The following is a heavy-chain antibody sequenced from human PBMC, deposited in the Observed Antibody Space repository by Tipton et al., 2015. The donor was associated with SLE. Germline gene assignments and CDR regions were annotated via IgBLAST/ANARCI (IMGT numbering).Heavy chain of an antibody. V-gene: IGHV4-34*01. CDR1: GGSLSDYF. CDR2: IKPGEVT. J-gene: IGHJ1*01. D-gene: IGHD2/OR15-2a*01. CDR3: ARGVIGAVGGH. Sequence: TLSLTCAVYGGSLSDYFWSWIRQPPGKGLEWIGEIKPGEVTNYNPSLKSRVTISRDTSKNQFSLKLSSLTAADTAMYYCARGVIGAVGGHWGRGTLVPVSS.